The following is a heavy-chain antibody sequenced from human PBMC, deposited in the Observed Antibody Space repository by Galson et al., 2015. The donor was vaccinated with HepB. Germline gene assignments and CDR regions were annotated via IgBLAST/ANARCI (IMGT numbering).Heavy chain of an antibody. V-gene: IGHV1-2*02. Sequence: SGYTFTGYYVHWVRQASGQGLEWMGWINPNNGATNYAQKFQGRVTMTRDTSISTAYMELRRLRSDDTAVYYCARGFEELPYNWFDPWGQGTLVSVSS. D-gene: IGHD1-26*01. J-gene: IGHJ5*02. CDR3: ARGFEELPYNWFDP. CDR1: GYTFTGYY. CDR2: INPNNGAT.